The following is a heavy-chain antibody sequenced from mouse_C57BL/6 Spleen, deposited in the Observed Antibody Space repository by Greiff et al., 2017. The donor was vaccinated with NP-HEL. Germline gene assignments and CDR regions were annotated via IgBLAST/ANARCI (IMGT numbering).Heavy chain of an antibody. CDR3: AREGGLRPGFAY. J-gene: IGHJ3*01. Sequence: VQLQQPGAELVRPGSSVKLSCKASGYTFTSYWMHWVKQRPIQGLEWIGNIDPSDSETHYNQKFKDKATLTVDKSSSTAYMQLSSLTSEDSAVYYCAREGGLRPGFAYWGQGTLVTVSA. CDR1: GYTFTSYW. CDR2: IDPSDSET. V-gene: IGHV1-52*01. D-gene: IGHD2-4*01.